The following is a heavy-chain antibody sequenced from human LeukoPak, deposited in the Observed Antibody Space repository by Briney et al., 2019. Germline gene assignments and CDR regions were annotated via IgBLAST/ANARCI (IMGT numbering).Heavy chain of an antibody. Sequence: SVKVSCKASGGTFTSYAISWVGQAPGQGLEGMGGIIPIFGKAKYAQKFQGRVTITTDPYTSTAYMELSSLRSEDTAVYYCARDGEGRYYDSSGLYAFDIWGQGTMVTVSS. CDR3: ARDGEGRYYDSSGLYAFDI. V-gene: IGHV1-69*05. J-gene: IGHJ3*02. CDR1: GGTFTSYA. D-gene: IGHD3-22*01. CDR2: IIPIFGKA.